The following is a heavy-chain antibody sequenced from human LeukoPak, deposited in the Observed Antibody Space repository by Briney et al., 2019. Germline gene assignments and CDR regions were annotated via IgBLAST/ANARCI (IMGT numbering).Heavy chain of an antibody. CDR3: ASGSGYYFHYFDY. J-gene: IGHJ4*02. CDR2: IYYNGST. CDR1: LRPISSYY. V-gene: IGHV4-59*01. Sequence: PSETLSLTCSVYLRPISSYYCSTVRQPPGKGLEWIGYIYYNGSTNYNPSLKSRVTISVDQSKNQFSLKLSSVTAADTAVYYCASGSGYYFHYFDYWGQGTLVTVSS. D-gene: IGHD3-22*01.